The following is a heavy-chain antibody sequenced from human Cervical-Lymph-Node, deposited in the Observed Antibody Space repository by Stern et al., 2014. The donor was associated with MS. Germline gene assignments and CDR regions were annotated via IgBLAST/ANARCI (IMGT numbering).Heavy chain of an antibody. CDR2: ISSSGSAI. CDR1: GFTFSDYY. D-gene: IGHD6-19*01. V-gene: IGHV3-11*01. Sequence: DQLVESGGGLVKPGGSLRLSCAASGFTFSDYYMSWIRQAPGKGLECGSYISSSGSAIYYATSVKGRFAISRDNAKNSLYLQMNSLRAEDTAVYYCAIGKQWLKFDYWGQGTLVTVSS. CDR3: AIGKQWLKFDY. J-gene: IGHJ4*02.